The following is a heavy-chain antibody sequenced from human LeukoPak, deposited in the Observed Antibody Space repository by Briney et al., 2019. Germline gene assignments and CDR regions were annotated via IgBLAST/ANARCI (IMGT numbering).Heavy chain of an antibody. J-gene: IGHJ4*02. Sequence: GGSLRLSCAASGFTFSSYAMHWVRQAPGKGLEWVAVISYDGSNKYYADSVKGRFTISKDNSKNTLYLQMNSLRAEDTAVYYCARERGLDYWGQGTLVTVSS. CDR1: GFTFSSYA. V-gene: IGHV3-30-3*01. CDR3: ARERGLDY. CDR2: ISYDGSNK.